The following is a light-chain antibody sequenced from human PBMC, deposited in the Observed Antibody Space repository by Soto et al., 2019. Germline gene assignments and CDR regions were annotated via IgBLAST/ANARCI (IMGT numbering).Light chain of an antibody. J-gene: IGKJ5*01. V-gene: IGKV3-15*01. CDR3: QQYNNWLPIT. CDR1: QSVSSN. Sequence: EIVMIQSPATLSVSPGGRATLSCRASQSVSSNLAWYQQKPGQAPRLLIYGASTRATGIPARFSGSGSGTEFTLTISSLQSEDFAVYYCQQYNNWLPITFGQGTRLEI. CDR2: GAS.